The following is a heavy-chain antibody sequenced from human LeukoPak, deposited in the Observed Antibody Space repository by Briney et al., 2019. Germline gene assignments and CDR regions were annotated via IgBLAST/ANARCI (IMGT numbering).Heavy chain of an antibody. CDR2: IKQDGSER. Sequence: GGSLRLSCAASGFTFSIYWMSWVRQAPGKGLEWVANIKQDGSERYYVDSVKGRFTLSRDNAKNSLYLQMNSLRAEDTAVYYCARSSGIDYWGQGTLVTVSS. CDR1: GFTFSIYW. D-gene: IGHD6-6*01. CDR3: ARSSGIDY. V-gene: IGHV3-7*01. J-gene: IGHJ4*02.